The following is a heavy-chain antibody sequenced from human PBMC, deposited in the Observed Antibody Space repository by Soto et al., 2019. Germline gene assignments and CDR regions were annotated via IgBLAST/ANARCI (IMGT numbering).Heavy chain of an antibody. V-gene: IGHV4-31*03. J-gene: IGHJ4*02. D-gene: IGHD3-22*01. CDR3: ARETPTGIVVG. CDR2: IYYSGST. Sequence: SETQSLTCTVSGGSISSGGYYWSWIRQHPGKGLEWIGYIYYSGSTYYNPSLKSRVTISVDTSKNQFSLKLSSVTAADTAVYYCARETPTGIVVGWGQGTLVTVSS. CDR1: GGSISSGGYY.